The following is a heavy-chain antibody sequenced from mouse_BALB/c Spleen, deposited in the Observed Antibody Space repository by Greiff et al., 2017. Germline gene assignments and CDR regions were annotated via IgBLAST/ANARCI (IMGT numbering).Heavy chain of an antibody. V-gene: IGHV1-82*01. Sequence: VQLQQSGPELVKPGASVKISCKASGYAFSSSWMNWVKQRPGQGLEWIGRIYPGDGDTNYNGKFKGKATLTADKSSSTAYMQLSSLTSVDSAVYFCARQEGAMDYWGQGTSVTVSS. CDR1: GYAFSSSW. J-gene: IGHJ4*01. CDR2: IYPGDGDT. CDR3: ARQEGAMDY.